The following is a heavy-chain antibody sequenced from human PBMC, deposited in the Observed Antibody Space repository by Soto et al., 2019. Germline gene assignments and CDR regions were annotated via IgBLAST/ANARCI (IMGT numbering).Heavy chain of an antibody. V-gene: IGHV4-39*01. Sequence: PSETLSLTCTVSGGSISSSSYYWGWIRQPPGKGLEWIGSIYYSGSTYYNPSLKSRVTISVDTSKNQFSLKLSSVTAADTAVYYCARLKTPVTTSDYWGQGTLVTVSS. CDR2: IYYSGST. D-gene: IGHD4-17*01. CDR1: GGSISSSSYY. J-gene: IGHJ4*02. CDR3: ARLKTPVTTSDY.